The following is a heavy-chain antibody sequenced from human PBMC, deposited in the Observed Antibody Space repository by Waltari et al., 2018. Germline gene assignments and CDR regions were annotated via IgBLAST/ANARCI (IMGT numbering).Heavy chain of an antibody. CDR2: VLGSGRT. CDR3: ARDRGRGLYLDT. J-gene: IGHJ4*02. D-gene: IGHD2-15*01. Sequence: QLQLQESGPGLVKPSGTLSLICAVSGDSMNYWWSWVRQPPGKGLEWIGQVLGSGRTNYNPSFASRVTISRDTSTHQFALKMTSATAGDTALYYCARDRGRGLYLDTWGQGILVTVSP. CDR1: GDSMNYW. V-gene: IGHV4-4*02.